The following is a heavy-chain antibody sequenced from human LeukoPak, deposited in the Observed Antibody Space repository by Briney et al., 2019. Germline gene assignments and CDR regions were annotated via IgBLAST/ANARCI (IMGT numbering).Heavy chain of an antibody. CDR3: APRGDIEHSYVYGKWFDP. CDR2: INHSGSS. Sequence: SETLSLTCAVYGGSFSAYYWTRIRQPPGKGLEWIGEINHSGSSNYNSSLRSRVTISVDTSYKQFSLRLSSVTAADTAVYYCAPRGDIEHSYVYGKWFDPWGQGTRVTVSS. V-gene: IGHV4-34*01. D-gene: IGHD5-18*01. J-gene: IGHJ5*02. CDR1: GGSFSAYY.